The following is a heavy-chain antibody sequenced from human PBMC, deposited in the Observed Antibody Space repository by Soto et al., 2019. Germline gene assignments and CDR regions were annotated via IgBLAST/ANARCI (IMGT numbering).Heavy chain of an antibody. CDR1: GGSISGFY. CDR2: IYSSGTT. V-gene: IGHV4-4*07. Sequence: PSETLSLTCTVAGGSISGFYWSWVRQPAGKGLEWIGRIYSSGTTKYNPSLRNRVTMSVAPSTDQYPLNLASMTAGDTAVYFCARGPFWGDDCYFDVGGQGTQVTVSS. J-gene: IGHJ4*02. CDR3: ARGPFWGDDCYFDV. D-gene: IGHD2-21*02.